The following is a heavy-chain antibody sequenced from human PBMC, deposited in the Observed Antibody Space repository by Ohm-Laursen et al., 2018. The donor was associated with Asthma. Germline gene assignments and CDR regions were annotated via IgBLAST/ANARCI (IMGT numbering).Heavy chain of an antibody. CDR2: IFPHGRHT. CDR1: GFTFSDYF. J-gene: IGHJ6*02. Sequence: GSLRLSCTASGFTFSDYFMHWVRQGPGEGLVWISHIFPHGRHTNYADSVKGRFTISRDNSKNTLYLQMDNLRPDDTAVYYCTKDRLYSAQGRSAYHGMDVWGQGTTVTVSS. V-gene: IGHV3-74*01. CDR3: TKDRLYSAQGRSAYHGMDV. D-gene: IGHD2-8*01.